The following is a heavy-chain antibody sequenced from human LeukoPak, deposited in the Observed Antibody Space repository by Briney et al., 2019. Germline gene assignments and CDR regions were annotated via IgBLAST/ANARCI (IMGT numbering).Heavy chain of an antibody. CDR2: ISAYNGNT. D-gene: IGHD1-26*01. J-gene: IGHJ6*02. CDR1: GYTFTSYG. V-gene: IGHV1-18*01. CDR3: ARDGPSSAYSGSKRIPNYYGMDV. Sequence: GASVKVSCKASGYTFTSYGISWVRQAPGPGLECMGWISAYNGNTNYAQKLQGRVTMTTDTSTSTAYMELRSLRSDDTAVYYCARDGPSSAYSGSKRIPNYYGMDVWGQGTTVTVSS.